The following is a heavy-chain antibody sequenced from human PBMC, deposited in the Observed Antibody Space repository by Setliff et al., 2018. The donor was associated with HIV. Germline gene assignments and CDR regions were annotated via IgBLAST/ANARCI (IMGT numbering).Heavy chain of an antibody. Sequence: GGSLRLSCAASGFTFSKFWMNWVRQAPGKGLEWVANIDEDGSEKDYVESVKGRFTIARDNAKNTLYLQMNSLRAEDSAVYYCSIGMQPSNFWGQGTPVTAPQ. V-gene: IGHV3-7*03. CDR1: GFTFSKFW. CDR2: IDEDGSEK. CDR3: SIGMQPSNF. D-gene: IGHD3-10*01. J-gene: IGHJ4*02.